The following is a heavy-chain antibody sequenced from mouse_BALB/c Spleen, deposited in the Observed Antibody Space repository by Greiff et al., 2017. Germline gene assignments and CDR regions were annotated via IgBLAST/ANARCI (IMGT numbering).Heavy chain of an antibody. CDR3: ARDQEYDYGAMDY. J-gene: IGHJ4*01. V-gene: IGHV2-6-7*01. Sequence: VQLVESGPGLVAPSQSLSITCTVSGFSLTGYGVNWVRQPPGKGLEWLGMIWGDGSTDYNSALKSRLSISKDNSKSQVFLKMNSLQTDDTARYYCARDQEYDYGAMDYWGQGTSVTVSS. CDR1: GFSLTGYG. CDR2: IWGDGST. D-gene: IGHD2-4*01.